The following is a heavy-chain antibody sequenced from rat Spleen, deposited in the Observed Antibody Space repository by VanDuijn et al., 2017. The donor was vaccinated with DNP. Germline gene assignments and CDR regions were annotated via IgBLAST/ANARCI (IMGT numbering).Heavy chain of an antibody. Sequence: EVQLVESGGDLVQSGRSLKVSCAASGFTFSDYNMAWVRQVPGKGLEWVASITSSGGSTYYPDSVKGRFTFSRDNAKNTLYLQMNSLRSEDTATYYCARDSRDYGSFVDYFDYWGQGVMVTVSS. CDR1: GFTFSDYN. V-gene: IGHV5S23*01. CDR2: ITSSGGST. D-gene: IGHD1-8*01. J-gene: IGHJ2*01. CDR3: ARDSRDYGSFVDYFDY.